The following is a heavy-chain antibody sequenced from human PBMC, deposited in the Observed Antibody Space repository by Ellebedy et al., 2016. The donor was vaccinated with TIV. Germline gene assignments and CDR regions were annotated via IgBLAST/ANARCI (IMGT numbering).Heavy chain of an antibody. CDR2: IKQDGSEK. CDR3: ARDQGVSNWFDP. Sequence: GESLKISCAASGFTFSSYWMSWVRQAPGKGLEWVANIKQDGSEKYYVDSVKCRFTISRDNAKNSLYLQMNSLRAEDTAVYYCARDQGVSNWFDPWGQGTLVTVSS. V-gene: IGHV3-7*01. CDR1: GFTFSSYW. D-gene: IGHD5/OR15-5a*01. J-gene: IGHJ5*02.